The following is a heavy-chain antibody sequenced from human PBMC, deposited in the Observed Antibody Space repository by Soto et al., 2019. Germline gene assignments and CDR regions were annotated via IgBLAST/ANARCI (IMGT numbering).Heavy chain of an antibody. CDR2: IIPIFGTA. CDR1: GGTFSSYA. V-gene: IGHV1-69*01. J-gene: IGHJ4*02. D-gene: IGHD4-17*01. CDR3: ARGGTDSGDYVGGFGY. Sequence: QVQLVQSGAEVKKPGSSVKVSCKASGGTFSSYAISWVRQAPGQGLEWMGGIIPIFGTANYAQKFQGRVTITADEPTSTAYMGLSSLRSDDRAVYYCARGGTDSGDYVGGFGYWGQGTLVTVSS.